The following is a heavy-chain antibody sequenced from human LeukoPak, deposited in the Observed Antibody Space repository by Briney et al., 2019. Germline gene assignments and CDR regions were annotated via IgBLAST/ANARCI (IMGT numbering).Heavy chain of an antibody. CDR1: GGSISSYC. D-gene: IGHD2-2*01. Sequence: PSETLSLTCTVSGGSISSYCWSWIRQPPGKGLEWIGYIYYSGSTNYNPSLKSRVTISVDTSKNQFSLKLSSVTAADTAVYYCVRDRQLLGDPDWFDPWGQGTLVTVSP. V-gene: IGHV4-59*01. CDR3: VRDRQLLGDPDWFDP. CDR2: IYYSGST. J-gene: IGHJ5*02.